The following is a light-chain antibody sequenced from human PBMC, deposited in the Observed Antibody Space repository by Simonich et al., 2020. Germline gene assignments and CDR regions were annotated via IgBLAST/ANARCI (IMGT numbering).Light chain of an antibody. J-gene: IGKJ2*01. V-gene: IGKV4-1*01. CDR1: QSVLYRSNNKNY. Sequence: DIVMTQSPDSLAVSLGERATINCNSRQSVLYRSNNKNYLAWYQQQPGQPPKLLIYWAATREAGVPDRFSGSGSGTDFTLTISSLQAEDVAVYYCQQYYSTPYTFGQGTKLEIK. CDR3: QQYYSTPYT. CDR2: WAA.